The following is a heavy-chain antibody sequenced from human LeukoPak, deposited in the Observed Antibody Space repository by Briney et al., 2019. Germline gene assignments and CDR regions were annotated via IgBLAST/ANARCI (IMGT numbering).Heavy chain of an antibody. J-gene: IGHJ4*02. V-gene: IGHV3-30*02. CDR1: GFTFSSYW. CDR2: IRYDGSNK. Sequence: RGSLRLSCAASGFTFSSYWMSWVRQAPGKGLEWVAFIRYDGSNKYYADSVKGRFTISRDNSKNTLYLQMNSLRAEDTAVYYCAKDQFRTVSFDYWGQGTLVTVSS. CDR3: AKDQFRTVSFDY. D-gene: IGHD4-11*01.